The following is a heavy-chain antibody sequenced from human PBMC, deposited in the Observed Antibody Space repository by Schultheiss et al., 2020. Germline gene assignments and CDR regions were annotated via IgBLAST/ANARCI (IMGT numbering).Heavy chain of an antibody. CDR1: GFTFSSYS. Sequence: GGSLRLSCAASGFTFSSYSMNWVRQAPGKGLEWVSSISSSSSYIYYADSVKGRFTISRDNAKNSLYLQMNSLRAEDTALYYCARDSRLGSFDYWGQGTLVTVSS. CDR3: ARDSRLGSFDY. V-gene: IGHV3-21*01. J-gene: IGHJ4*02. D-gene: IGHD2-15*01. CDR2: ISSSSSYI.